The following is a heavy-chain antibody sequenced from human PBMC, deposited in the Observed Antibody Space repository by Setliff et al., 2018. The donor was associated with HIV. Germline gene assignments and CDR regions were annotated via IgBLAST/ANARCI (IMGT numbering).Heavy chain of an antibody. Sequence: GASVKVSCKASGYTFTSYAMHWVRQAPGQGLEWMGVINPTGGSTRNTQKFQGRVAMTRDTSTSTVYMELSSLRSEDTAVYYCASAGAWQRNALDIWGQGTMVTVS. CDR3: ASAGAWQRNALDI. V-gene: IGHV1-46*01. CDR1: GYTFTSYA. D-gene: IGHD5-12*01. CDR2: INPTGGST. J-gene: IGHJ3*02.